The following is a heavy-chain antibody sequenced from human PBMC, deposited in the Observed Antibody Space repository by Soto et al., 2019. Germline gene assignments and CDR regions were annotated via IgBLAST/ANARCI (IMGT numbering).Heavy chain of an antibody. Sequence: SETLSLTCTVSGGSVSSGSYCWSWIRQPPGKGLEWIGYIYYSGSTNYNPSLKSRVTISVDTSKNQFSLKLSSVTAADTAVYYCARRRGYSYIFYFDYWGQGTLVTVSS. V-gene: IGHV4-61*01. J-gene: IGHJ4*02. CDR1: GGSVSSGSYC. D-gene: IGHD5-18*01. CDR2: IYYSGST. CDR3: ARRRGYSYIFYFDY.